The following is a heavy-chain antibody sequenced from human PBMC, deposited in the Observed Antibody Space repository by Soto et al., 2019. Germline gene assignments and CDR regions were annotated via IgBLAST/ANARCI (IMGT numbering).Heavy chain of an antibody. CDR3: ARADRWLQNFDS. V-gene: IGHV4-61*01. D-gene: IGHD5-12*01. Sequence: PSETLSLTCTVSGGSVSSSLYYWSWIRQPPGKGLEWIGYIYYSGSTNYNPSLKSRVTISVDTSKNQFSLTLSSVTAADTAVYYCARADRWLQNFDSWGQGTLVTVSS. CDR1: GGSVSSSLYY. J-gene: IGHJ4*02. CDR2: IYYSGST.